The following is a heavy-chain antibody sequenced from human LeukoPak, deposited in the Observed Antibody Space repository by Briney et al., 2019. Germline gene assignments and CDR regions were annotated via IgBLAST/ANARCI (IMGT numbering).Heavy chain of an antibody. CDR2: INPNSGDT. CDR1: GYTFTDYY. J-gene: IGHJ4*02. CDR3: ASELGTLDPLRKFDN. V-gene: IGHV1-2*02. Sequence: ASVKVSCKASGYTFTDYYMHWVRQAPGQGLEWMGCINPNSGDTNYAQKFRGRVTMTRDTSISTAYMELSRLGSDDTAVYYCASELGTLDPLRKFDNWGQGTLVTVSS. D-gene: IGHD3-16*01.